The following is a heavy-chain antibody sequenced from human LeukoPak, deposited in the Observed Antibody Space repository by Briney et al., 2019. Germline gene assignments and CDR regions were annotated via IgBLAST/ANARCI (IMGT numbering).Heavy chain of an antibody. J-gene: IGHJ4*02. D-gene: IGHD6-13*01. Sequence: SETLSLTCTVSGGSISSGTYYWSWIRQPAGKGLEWIGRIYTSGSANYNSSLKSRVTISVDTSKNQFSLKLSSVTAADTAVYYCARSWREFYSSSWYYFDYWGQGTLVTVSS. CDR1: GGSISSGTYY. CDR2: IYTSGSA. CDR3: ARSWREFYSSSWYYFDY. V-gene: IGHV4-61*02.